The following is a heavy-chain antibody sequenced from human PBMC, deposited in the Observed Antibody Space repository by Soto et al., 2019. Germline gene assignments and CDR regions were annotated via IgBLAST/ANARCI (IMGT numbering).Heavy chain of an antibody. D-gene: IGHD1-26*01. CDR1: GFTFSSYG. CDR3: AEDWGLSGSYYIASSYYFDY. J-gene: IGHJ4*02. CDR2: ISYDGSNT. Sequence: QVQLVESGGGVVQPGRSLRLCWVASGFTFSSYGMHWVRQAPGKGLEGVAIISYDGSNTYYADSVKGRFTISRDNSKNTLYLRMNSLGAEDTSLYYSAEDWGLSGSYYIASSYYFDYVGLGTLVPASS. V-gene: IGHV3-30*18.